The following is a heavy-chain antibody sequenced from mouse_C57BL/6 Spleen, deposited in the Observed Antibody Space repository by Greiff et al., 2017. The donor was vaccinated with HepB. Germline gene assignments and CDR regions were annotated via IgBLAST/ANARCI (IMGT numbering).Heavy chain of an antibody. CDR2: ISDGGSYT. D-gene: IGHD6-1*01. V-gene: IGHV5-4*01. CDR3: ARDFSRSRPFAY. CDR1: GFTFSSYA. J-gene: IGHJ3*01. Sequence: EVKLVESGGGLVKPGGSLKLSCAASGFTFSSYAMSWVRQTPEKRLEWVATISDGGSYTYYPDNVKGRFTISRDNAKNNLYLQMSHLKSEDTAMYYCARDFSRSRPFAYWGQGTLVTVSA.